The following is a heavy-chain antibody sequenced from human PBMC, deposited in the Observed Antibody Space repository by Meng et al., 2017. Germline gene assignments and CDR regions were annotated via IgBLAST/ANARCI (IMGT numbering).Heavy chain of an antibody. Sequence: QRRVQQGAGGLSEPSVTLSLTCAGVGVSSSGYYWSWIPQPPGKGLEWIGEINHSGSTNYNPSLKSRVTISVDTSKNQFSLKLSSVTAADTAVYYCARGTRGYSYGNDYWGQGTLVTVSS. CDR3: ARGTRGYSYGNDY. D-gene: IGHD5-18*01. V-gene: IGHV4-34*01. J-gene: IGHJ4*02. CDR1: GVSSSGYY. CDR2: INHSGST.